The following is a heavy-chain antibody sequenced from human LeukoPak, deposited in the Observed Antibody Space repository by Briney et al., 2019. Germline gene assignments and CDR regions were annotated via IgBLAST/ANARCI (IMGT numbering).Heavy chain of an antibody. Sequence: SQTLSLTCAISGDTVSSNSAAWNWIRQSPSRGLEWLGRTYYRSKWYKDYAVSVKSRITINPDTSKNHFSLKLNSVTAADTAVYYCARDPRDSTPFDYWGQGTLVTVSS. D-gene: IGHD2-15*01. V-gene: IGHV6-1*01. CDR2: TYYRSKWYK. CDR1: GDTVSSNSAA. J-gene: IGHJ4*02. CDR3: ARDPRDSTPFDY.